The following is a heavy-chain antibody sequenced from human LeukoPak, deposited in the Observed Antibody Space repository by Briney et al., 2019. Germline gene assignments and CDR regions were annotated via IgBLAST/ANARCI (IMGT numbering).Heavy chain of an antibody. J-gene: IGHJ6*02. CDR1: GCSISSYY. CDR2: IYTSGST. CDR3: ARDLSMVRGVIMEKKNIVGYYYYGMDV. D-gene: IGHD3-10*01. Sequence: SETLSLTSNVPGCSISSYYWSWIRQPAGKGLEWNGRIYTSGSTNSNPSLKSRVPMSVDPSKNQFSLKLSSVNVADTPVYYCARDLSMVRGVIMEKKNIVGYYYYGMDVWGQGTTVTVSS. V-gene: IGHV4-4*07.